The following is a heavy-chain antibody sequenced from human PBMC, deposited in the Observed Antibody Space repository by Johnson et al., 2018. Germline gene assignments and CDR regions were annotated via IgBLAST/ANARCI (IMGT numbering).Heavy chain of an antibody. V-gene: IGHV3-33*01. Sequence: VQLVESGGGVVQPGRSLRLSCTASGFTFSSYGMHWVRQAPGKGLEWLAVIWYDGNNKYYADFVKGRFTISRDNSKNTLYLQMISLRAEDTAGYYCTRTYYYDSSGYYIPDAFDIWGQGTMVTVSS. CDR1: GFTFSSYG. CDR2: IWYDGNNK. D-gene: IGHD3-22*01. J-gene: IGHJ3*02. CDR3: TRTYYYDSSGYYIPDAFDI.